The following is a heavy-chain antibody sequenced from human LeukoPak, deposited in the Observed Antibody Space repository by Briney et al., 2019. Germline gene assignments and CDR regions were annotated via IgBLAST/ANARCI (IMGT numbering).Heavy chain of an antibody. CDR2: IKQDGSEK. Sequence: GGSLRLSCAASGFTFSSYAMSWVRQAPGKGLEWVANIKQDGSEKYYVDSVKGRFTISRDNAKNSLYLQMNSLRAEDTAVYYCARDRWGDLYSYGYDYWGQGTLVTVSS. CDR1: GFTFSSYA. J-gene: IGHJ4*02. D-gene: IGHD5-18*01. V-gene: IGHV3-7*01. CDR3: ARDRWGDLYSYGYDY.